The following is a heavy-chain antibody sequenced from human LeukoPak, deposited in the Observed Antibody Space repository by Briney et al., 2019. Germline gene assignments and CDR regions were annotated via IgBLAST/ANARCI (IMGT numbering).Heavy chain of an antibody. V-gene: IGHV7-4-1*02. CDR2: INTNTGDP. J-gene: IGHJ4*02. Sequence: ASVKVSCKASGYTFTSYYMHWVRQAPGQGLEWMGWINTNTGDPTYAQGFTGRFVFSLDTSVSTAYLQISSLKAEDTAVYYCSSAVQSGYDYGVFAPKPHQTPNLDYWGQGTLVTASS. CDR3: SSAVQSGYDYGVFAPKPHQTPNLDY. CDR1: GYTFTSYY. D-gene: IGHD5-12*01.